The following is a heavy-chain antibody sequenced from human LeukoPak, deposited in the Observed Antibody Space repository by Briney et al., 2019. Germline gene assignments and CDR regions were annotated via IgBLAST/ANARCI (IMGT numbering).Heavy chain of an antibody. CDR1: GFTFSSYA. V-gene: IGHV3-23*01. Sequence: GGSPRLSCAASGFTFSSYAMSWVRQAPGKGLEWVSAISGSGGSTYYADSVKGRFTISRDNSKNTLYLQMNSLRAEDTAVYYCAKDTGSYGDYFDYFDYWGQGTLVTVSS. CDR2: ISGSGGST. D-gene: IGHD4-17*01. J-gene: IGHJ4*02. CDR3: AKDTGSYGDYFDYFDY.